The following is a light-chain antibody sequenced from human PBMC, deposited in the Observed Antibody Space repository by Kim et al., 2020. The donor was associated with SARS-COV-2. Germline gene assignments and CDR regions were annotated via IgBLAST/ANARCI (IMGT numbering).Light chain of an antibody. V-gene: IGLV1-44*01. CDR3: AAWDDSLNGRGV. CDR2: SNY. Sequence: QSVLTQPPSASGTPGERVTISCSGSSSNIGSNTVNWYQQLPGTAPKLLIYSNYQRPSGVPDRFSGSKSGTSASLAISGLQSEDEADYYCAAWDDSLNGRGVFGGGTKLTVL. J-gene: IGLJ3*02. CDR1: SSNIGSNT.